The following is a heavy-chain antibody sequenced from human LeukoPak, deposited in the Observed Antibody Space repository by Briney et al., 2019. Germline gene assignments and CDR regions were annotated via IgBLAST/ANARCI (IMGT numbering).Heavy chain of an antibody. CDR3: AGSFSGSYHSAFDI. Sequence: SETLSLTCTVSGGSISSGDYYWSWIRQPPGKGLEWIGYIYYSGSTCYNPSLKSRVTISVDTSKNQFSLKLSSVTAADTAVYYCAGSFSGSYHSAFDIWGQGTMVTVSS. D-gene: IGHD1-26*01. CDR2: IYYSGST. V-gene: IGHV4-30-4*08. CDR1: GGSISSGDYY. J-gene: IGHJ3*02.